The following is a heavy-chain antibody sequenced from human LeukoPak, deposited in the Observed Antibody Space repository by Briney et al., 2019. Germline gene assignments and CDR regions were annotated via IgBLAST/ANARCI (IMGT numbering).Heavy chain of an antibody. Sequence: PGGSLRLSCAASGFTFSSYWMSWVRQAPGKGLEWVANIKQDGSEKYYVDSVKGRFTISRDNAKNSLYLQMNSLRAEDTAVYYCARATRQYYDILTGFGAFDIWGQGTMVTVSS. V-gene: IGHV3-7*01. D-gene: IGHD3-9*01. CDR1: GFTFSSYW. J-gene: IGHJ3*02. CDR3: ARATRQYYDILTGFGAFDI. CDR2: IKQDGSEK.